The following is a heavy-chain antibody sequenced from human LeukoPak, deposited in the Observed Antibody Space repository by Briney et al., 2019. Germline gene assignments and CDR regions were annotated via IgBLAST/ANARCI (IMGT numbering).Heavy chain of an antibody. D-gene: IGHD2-2*02. Sequence: ASVKVSCKASGYTFTSYAMRWVRQAPGQRLEWMGWINAGNGNTKYSQKFRGRVTITRDTSASTAYMELSSLRSEDTAVYYCARDLRDCSSTSCYTGMGDYWGQGTLVTVSS. CDR2: INAGNGNT. CDR1: GYTFTSYA. V-gene: IGHV1-3*01. J-gene: IGHJ4*02. CDR3: ARDLRDCSSTSCYTGMGDY.